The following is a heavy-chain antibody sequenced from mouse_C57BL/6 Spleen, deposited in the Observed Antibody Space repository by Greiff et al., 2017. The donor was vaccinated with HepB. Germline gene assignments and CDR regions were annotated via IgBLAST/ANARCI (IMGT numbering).Heavy chain of an antibody. CDR2: IDPSDSYT. V-gene: IGHV1-69*01. CDR1: GYTFTSYW. J-gene: IGHJ1*03. D-gene: IGHD2-4*01. Sequence: QVQLQQPGAELVMPGASVKLSCKASGYTFTSYWMHWVKQRPGQGLEWIGGIDPSDSYTNYNQKFKGKSTLTVDKSSSTAYMQLSSLTSEDSAVDYCARGGGLRDWYFDVWGTGTTVTVSS. CDR3: ARGGGLRDWYFDV.